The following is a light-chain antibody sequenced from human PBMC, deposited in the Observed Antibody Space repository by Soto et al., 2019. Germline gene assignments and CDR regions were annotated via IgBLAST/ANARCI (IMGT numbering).Light chain of an antibody. J-gene: IGLJ3*02. V-gene: IGLV2-14*01. Sequence: QSVLTQPASVSGSPGQSITISCTGISSDVDDFNSVSWYQQHPGKVPKLIIYEVSNRPLGVSNRFSGSKSGNTASLTISGLQTGDEADYYCSSYPATPRMFGGGTQLTVL. CDR2: EVS. CDR3: SSYPATPRM. CDR1: SSDVDDFNS.